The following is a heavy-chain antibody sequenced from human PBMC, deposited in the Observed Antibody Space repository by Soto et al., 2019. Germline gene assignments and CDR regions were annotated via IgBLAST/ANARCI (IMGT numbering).Heavy chain of an antibody. CDR1: GFTFSSYG. J-gene: IGHJ6*02. CDR3: ARDHIAAAEYYGMDV. Sequence: ESGGGVVQPGRSLRLSCAASGFTFSSYGMHWVRQAPGKGLEWVAVIWYDGSNKYYADSVKGRFTISRDNSKNTLYLQMNSLRAEDTAVYYCARDHIAAAEYYGMDVWGQGTTVTVSS. CDR2: IWYDGSNK. D-gene: IGHD6-13*01. V-gene: IGHV3-33*01.